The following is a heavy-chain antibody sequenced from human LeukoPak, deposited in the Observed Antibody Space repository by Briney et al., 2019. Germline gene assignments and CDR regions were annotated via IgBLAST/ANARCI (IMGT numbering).Heavy chain of an antibody. CDR2: ISGSGDST. D-gene: IGHD2-2*01. CDR3: TRTRGCSSTSCYADY. J-gene: IGHJ4*02. CDR1: GFTFSNYA. V-gene: IGHV3-23*01. Sequence: GGSLRLSCEASGFTFSNYAMTWVRQAPGKGLEWVSGISGSGDSTYYADSVKGRFTISRDNSKNTLYLQMNSLRAEDTAVYSCTRTRGCSSTSCYADYRGQGTLVTVSS.